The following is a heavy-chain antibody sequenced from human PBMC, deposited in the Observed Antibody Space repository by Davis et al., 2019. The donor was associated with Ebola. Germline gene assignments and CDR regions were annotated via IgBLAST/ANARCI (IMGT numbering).Heavy chain of an antibody. V-gene: IGHV3-7*01. CDR3: AGDGVAAASDY. Sequence: PGGSLRLSCAASGFTFSRDWMTWLRQTPGKGLEWVAHIKQDGSEKYYVDSVKGRFTISIDNAKNSLFLQMNSLRVEDTAMYYCAGDGVAAASDYWGQGTMVTVSS. CDR1: GFTFSRDW. CDR2: IKQDGSEK. J-gene: IGHJ4*02. D-gene: IGHD2-2*01.